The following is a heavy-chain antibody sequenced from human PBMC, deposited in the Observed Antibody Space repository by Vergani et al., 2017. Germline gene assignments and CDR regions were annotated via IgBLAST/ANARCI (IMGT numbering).Heavy chain of an antibody. CDR1: GFTFSSYD. CDR3: ARRGYGGNSGNWYFDL. Sequence: EVQLVESGGGLVQPGGSLRLSCAASGFTFSSYDMHWVRQAPGKGLEWVSAIGTAGDTYYPGSVKGRFTISRENAKNSLYLQMNSLRAGDTAVYYCARRGYGGNSGNWYFDLWGRGTLVTVSS. V-gene: IGHV3-13*01. D-gene: IGHD4-23*01. J-gene: IGHJ2*01. CDR2: IGTAGDT.